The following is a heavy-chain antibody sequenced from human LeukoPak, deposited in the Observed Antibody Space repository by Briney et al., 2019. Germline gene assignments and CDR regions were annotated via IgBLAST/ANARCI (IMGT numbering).Heavy chain of an antibody. CDR3: ARVLTEYCTNGVCPNPYYYYYGMDV. V-gene: IGHV3-21*01. J-gene: IGHJ6*02. CDR1: GFTFSSYS. Sequence: SGGSLRLSCAASGFTFSSYSMNWVRQAPGKGLEWVSSISSSSYIYYADSAKGRFTISRDNAKNSLYLQMNSLRAEDTAVYYCARVLTEYCTNGVCPNPYYYYYGMDVWGQGTTVTVSS. CDR2: ISSSSYI. D-gene: IGHD2-8*01.